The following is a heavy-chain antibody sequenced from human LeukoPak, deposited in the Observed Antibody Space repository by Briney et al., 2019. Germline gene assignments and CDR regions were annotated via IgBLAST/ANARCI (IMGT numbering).Heavy chain of an antibody. Sequence: GGSLRPSCAASGFIFRNYAMSWVRQAPGKGLEWVSAITGNGDTTYYADSVKGRFTISRDNSKNTLYVEMNTLRAEDTAVYYCATWGDYDILTGYYVSDFWGQGTLVTVSS. J-gene: IGHJ4*02. V-gene: IGHV3-23*01. CDR2: ITGNGDTT. CDR1: GFIFRNYA. D-gene: IGHD3-9*01. CDR3: ATWGDYDILTGYYVSDF.